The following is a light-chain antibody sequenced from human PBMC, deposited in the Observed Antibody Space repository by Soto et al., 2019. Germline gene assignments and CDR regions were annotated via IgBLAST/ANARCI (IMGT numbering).Light chain of an antibody. V-gene: IGKV3-11*01. CDR3: QQANSFPFT. CDR2: GAS. J-gene: IGKJ4*01. Sequence: EVVLTQSPATLSLSPGERATLSCRASQSVSTYLAWYQQKPGQAPRLLIYGASTRATGIPARFSGSGSGTDFTLTISSLEPEDFATYYCQQANSFPFTFGGGTKVDIK. CDR1: QSVSTY.